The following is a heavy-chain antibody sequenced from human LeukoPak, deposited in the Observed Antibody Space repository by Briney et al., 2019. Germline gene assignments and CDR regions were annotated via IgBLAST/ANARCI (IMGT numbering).Heavy chain of an antibody. CDR2: VSSRTT. Sequence: PSETLSLTCTVSGGSISGYNCDWVRQPAGKGLEWIGHVSSRTTSYNPSLKSRVTMSVDTSNNHCSLRLSAVTAADTAVHYCAGHRHGYSGYDDSWGQGTLVTVSS. D-gene: IGHD5-12*01. CDR3: AGHRHGYSGYDDS. V-gene: IGHV4-4*07. CDR1: GGSISGYN. J-gene: IGHJ5*01.